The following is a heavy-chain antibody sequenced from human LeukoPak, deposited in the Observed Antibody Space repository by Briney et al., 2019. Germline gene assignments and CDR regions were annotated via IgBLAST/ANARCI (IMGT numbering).Heavy chain of an antibody. CDR1: GGSVSSGSYY. CDR2: IYYSGST. Sequence: SETLSLTCTVSGGSVSSGSYYWSWIRQPPGKGLEWIGYIYYSGSTNYIPSLKSRVTISVDTSKSQFSLKLSSVTAADTAVYYCARVSNCSGGSCYSENWFDPWGQGALVTVSS. D-gene: IGHD2-15*01. J-gene: IGHJ5*02. V-gene: IGHV4-61*01. CDR3: ARVSNCSGGSCYSENWFDP.